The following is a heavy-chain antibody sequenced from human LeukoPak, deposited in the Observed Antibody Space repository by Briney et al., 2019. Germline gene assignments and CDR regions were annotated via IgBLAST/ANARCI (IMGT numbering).Heavy chain of an antibody. V-gene: IGHV3-9*01. Sequence: PGGSLRLSCAASGFAFDDYAMHWVRHAPGKGLEWVSGISWNSGSIAYADSVKGRFTISRDNAKNSLYLQMNSLRAEDTALYYCAKDASYISGWTPFDYWGQGTLVTVSS. J-gene: IGHJ4*02. CDR2: ISWNSGSI. CDR3: AKDASYISGWTPFDY. CDR1: GFAFDDYA. D-gene: IGHD6-19*01.